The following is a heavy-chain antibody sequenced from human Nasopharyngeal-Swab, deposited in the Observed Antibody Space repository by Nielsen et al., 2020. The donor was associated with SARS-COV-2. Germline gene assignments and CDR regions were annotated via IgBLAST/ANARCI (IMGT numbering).Heavy chain of an antibody. CDR3: AKDPYGGNFAFDI. J-gene: IGHJ3*02. Sequence: GESLKISCAASGFTFSIYSMTWVRQAPGKGLEWVSAITGSGDTTYFADSVRGRFTISRDNSKNTLYLQMNSLRAEDTAVYYCAKDPYGGNFAFDIWGQGTMVTVFS. V-gene: IGHV3-23*01. D-gene: IGHD4-23*01. CDR1: GFTFSIYS. CDR2: ITGSGDTT.